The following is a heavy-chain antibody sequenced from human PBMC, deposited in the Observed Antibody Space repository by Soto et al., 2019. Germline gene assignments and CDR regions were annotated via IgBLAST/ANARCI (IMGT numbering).Heavy chain of an antibody. Sequence: PSETLSLTCAVSGGSISSGGYSWSWIRQPPGKGLEWIGYIYHSGSTYYNPSLKSRVTISVDRSKNQFSLKLSSVTAADTAVYYCAARYGDYETHWGQGTLVTVSS. J-gene: IGHJ4*02. CDR2: IYHSGST. CDR1: GGSISSGGYS. D-gene: IGHD4-17*01. CDR3: AARYGDYETH. V-gene: IGHV4-30-2*01.